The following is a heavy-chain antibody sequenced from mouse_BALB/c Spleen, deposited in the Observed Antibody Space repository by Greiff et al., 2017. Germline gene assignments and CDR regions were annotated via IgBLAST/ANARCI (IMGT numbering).Heavy chain of an antibody. Sequence: EVQRVESGPGLVKPSQSLSLTCTVTGYSITSDYAWNWIRQFPGNKLEWMGYISYSGSTSYNPSLKSRISITRDTSKNQFFLQLNSVTTEDTATYYCARESTGFDYWGQGTTLTVSS. CDR3: ARESTGFDY. CDR1: GYSITSDYA. V-gene: IGHV3-2*02. J-gene: IGHJ2*01. CDR2: ISYSGST.